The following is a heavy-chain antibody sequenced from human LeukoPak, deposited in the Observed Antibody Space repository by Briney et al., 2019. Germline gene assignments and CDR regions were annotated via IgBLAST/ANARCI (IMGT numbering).Heavy chain of an antibody. Sequence: PGGSLRLSCAASGFTVSSNYMSWVRQAPGKGLEWVSGINWNGGSTGYADSVKGRFTISRDNAKNSLYLQMNSLRAEDTALYHCAREGYYYDSKGAFDIWGQGTMVTVSS. CDR2: INWNGGST. V-gene: IGHV3-20*01. D-gene: IGHD3-22*01. J-gene: IGHJ3*02. CDR3: AREGYYYDSKGAFDI. CDR1: GFTVSSNY.